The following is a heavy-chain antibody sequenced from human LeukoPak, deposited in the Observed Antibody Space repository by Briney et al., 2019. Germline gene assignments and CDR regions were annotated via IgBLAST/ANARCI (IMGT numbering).Heavy chain of an antibody. CDR3: ARENRDGYNPYNWFDS. J-gene: IGHJ5*01. V-gene: IGHV3-7*01. CDR2: IKQEGSEK. Sequence: GGSLTLSCAASGFSFGSCWMSWVRQAPGKGLEWVANIKQEGSEKFYVDSVKGRFTISRDNAKNSLYLQMNSLRAEDTGIYYCARENRDGYNPYNWFDSWGQGTLVTVSS. CDR1: GFSFGSCW. D-gene: IGHD5-24*01.